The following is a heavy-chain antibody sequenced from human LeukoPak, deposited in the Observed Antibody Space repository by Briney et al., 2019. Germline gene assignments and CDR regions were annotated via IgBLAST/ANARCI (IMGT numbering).Heavy chain of an antibody. CDR2: ISYDGNNK. CDR1: GFTFSSYG. V-gene: IGHV3-30*18. D-gene: IGHD4-17*01. Sequence: GGSLRLSCAASGFTFSSYGMHWVRQAPGKGLEWVAVISYDGNNKYYADSVKGRFTISRDNSKNTLYLQMNSLRAEDTAVYYCAKLTRLRPTRNYYGMDVWGQGTTVTVSS. J-gene: IGHJ6*02. CDR3: AKLTRLRPTRNYYGMDV.